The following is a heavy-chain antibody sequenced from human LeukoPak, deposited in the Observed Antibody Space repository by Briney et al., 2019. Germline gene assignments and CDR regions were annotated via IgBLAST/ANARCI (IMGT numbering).Heavy chain of an antibody. J-gene: IGHJ3*02. CDR3: AHTGVEVVPAVFDDAFDI. V-gene: IGHV2-5*02. D-gene: IGHD2-2*01. CDR1: GFSLSTSGVG. CDR2: IYWDDDK. Sequence: SGPTLVNPTQTLTLTCTFSGFSLSTSGVGVGWIRQLPGKALEWLALIYWDDDKRYSPSLKSRLTITKDTSKNQVVLTMTNMDPVDTATYYCAHTGVEVVPAVFDDAFDIWGQGTMVTVSS.